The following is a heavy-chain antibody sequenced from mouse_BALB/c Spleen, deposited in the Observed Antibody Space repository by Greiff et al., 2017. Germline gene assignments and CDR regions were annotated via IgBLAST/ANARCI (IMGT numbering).Heavy chain of an antibody. D-gene: IGHD1-1*01. J-gene: IGHJ1*01. CDR2: IYPGDGDT. V-gene: IGHV1-87*01. Sequence: VQLQQSGAELARPGASVKLSCKASGYTFTSYWMQWVKQRPGQGLEWIGAIYPGDGDTRYTQKFKGKATLTADKSSSTAYMQLSSLASEDSAVYYCARRTLYGSSIWYFDVWGAGTTVTVSS. CDR1: GYTFTSYW. CDR3: ARRTLYGSSIWYFDV.